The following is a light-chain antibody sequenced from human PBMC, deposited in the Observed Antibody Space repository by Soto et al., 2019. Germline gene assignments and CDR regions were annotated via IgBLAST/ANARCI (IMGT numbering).Light chain of an antibody. Sequence: QSALTQPRSVSGSPGQSVTISCSGTSIDVDDYVSWYQQHPGKAPKVIIYDVTERPSGVPDRFSGSKSGNAASLTVSGLQAEDEAEYYCNSYAGSNTLYVFGTGTKVTVL. CDR1: SIDVDDY. CDR3: NSYAGSNTLYV. V-gene: IGLV2-11*01. CDR2: DVT. J-gene: IGLJ1*01.